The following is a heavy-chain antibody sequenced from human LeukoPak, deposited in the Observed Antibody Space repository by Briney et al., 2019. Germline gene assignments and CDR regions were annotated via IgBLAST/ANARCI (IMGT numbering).Heavy chain of an antibody. Sequence: ASVKVSCKASGYTFTSYDINWVRQATGQGLEWMGWMNPNSGNTGYAQKFQGRVTITRNTSISTAYMELSSLRSEDTAVYYCARGERSRENYYYYYMDVWGKGTTVTVSS. CDR3: ARGERSRENYYYYYMDV. CDR2: MNPNSGNT. V-gene: IGHV1-8*03. D-gene: IGHD1-26*01. J-gene: IGHJ6*03. CDR1: GYTFTSYD.